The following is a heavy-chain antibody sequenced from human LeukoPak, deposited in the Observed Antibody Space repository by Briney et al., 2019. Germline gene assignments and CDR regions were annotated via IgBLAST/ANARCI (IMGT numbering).Heavy chain of an antibody. CDR3: ASGYSSSWSFDY. J-gene: IGHJ4*02. D-gene: IGHD6-13*01. CDR2: IYHSGST. CDR1: GYSISSGYY. Sequence: SETLSLTCTVSGYSISSGYYWGWIRQPPGKGLEWIGSIYHSGSTYYNPSLKSRVTISVDTSKNQFSLKLSSVTAADTAVYYCASGYSSSWSFDYWGQGTLVTVSS. V-gene: IGHV4-38-2*02.